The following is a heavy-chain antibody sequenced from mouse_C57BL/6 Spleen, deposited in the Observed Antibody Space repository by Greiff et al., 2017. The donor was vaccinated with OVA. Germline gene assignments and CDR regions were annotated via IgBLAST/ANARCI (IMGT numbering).Heavy chain of an antibody. CDR1: GYTFTSYW. V-gene: IGHV1-55*01. CDR3: ARGGGNYGGAAWFAY. D-gene: IGHD1-1*01. CDR2: IYPGSGST. Sequence: QVQLQQPGAGLVKPGASVKMSCKASGYTFTSYWITWVKQRPVQGLEWIGDIYPGSGSTNYNEKFKSKATLTVDTSSSTAYMQLSSLTSEDSAVYYCARGGGNYGGAAWFAYWGQGTLVTVSA. J-gene: IGHJ3*01.